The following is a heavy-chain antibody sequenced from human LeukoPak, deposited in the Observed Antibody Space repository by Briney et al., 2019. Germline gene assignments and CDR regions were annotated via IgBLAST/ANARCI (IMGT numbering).Heavy chain of an antibody. D-gene: IGHD6-19*01. CDR2: ISYDGSNK. Sequence: PGGSLRLSCAASGFTFSSYAMHWVRQAPGKGLEWVAVISYDGSNKYYADSVKGRLTISRDNSKNTLYLQMNSLRAEDTAVYYCARCRAPGSGRNYYGMDVWGQGTTVTVSS. CDR3: ARCRAPGSGRNYYGMDV. J-gene: IGHJ6*02. CDR1: GFTFSSYA. V-gene: IGHV3-30*04.